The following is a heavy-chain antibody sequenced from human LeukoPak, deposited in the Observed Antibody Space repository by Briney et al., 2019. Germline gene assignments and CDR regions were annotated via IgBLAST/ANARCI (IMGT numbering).Heavy chain of an antibody. D-gene: IGHD6-19*01. CDR3: AIEYSTGWSRTGY. CDR1: GFTFSSFA. J-gene: IGHJ4*02. Sequence: GGSLRLSCAASGFTFSSFAMSWVRQAPGKGLEWVSAISGSGGSTYYADSVKGRFTISRDNSKSTLSLQMNSLRAEDTAVYYCAIEYSTGWSRTGYWGQGSLVTVSS. V-gene: IGHV3-23*01. CDR2: ISGSGGST.